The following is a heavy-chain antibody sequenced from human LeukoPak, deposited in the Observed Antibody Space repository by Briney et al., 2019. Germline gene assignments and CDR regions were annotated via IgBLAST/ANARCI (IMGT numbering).Heavy chain of an antibody. CDR3: ARDIVVVPAARSYAFDI. J-gene: IGHJ3*02. CDR2: IYYSGST. V-gene: IGHV4-59*12. Sequence: SETLSLTCTVSGGFISSYYWSWIRQPPGKGLEWIGYIYYSGSTNYNPSLKSRVTISVDTSKKQYSLDLSSVTAADTAVYYCARDIVVVPAARSYAFDIWGQGTVVTVSS. D-gene: IGHD2-2*01. CDR1: GGFISSYY.